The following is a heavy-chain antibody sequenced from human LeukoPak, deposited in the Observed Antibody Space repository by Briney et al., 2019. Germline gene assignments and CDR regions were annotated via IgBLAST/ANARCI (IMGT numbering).Heavy chain of an antibody. V-gene: IGHV3-21*01. Sequence: GGSLRLSCAVSGFTFSSYSMNWVRQAPGKGLEWVSSISSSRSYIYYADSVKGRFTISRDNSKNTLYLQMNSLRAEDTAVYYCAKDPGGIQLWLPDYWGRGTLVTVSS. CDR3: AKDPGGIQLWLPDY. CDR1: GFTFSSYS. D-gene: IGHD5-18*01. J-gene: IGHJ4*02. CDR2: ISSSRSYI.